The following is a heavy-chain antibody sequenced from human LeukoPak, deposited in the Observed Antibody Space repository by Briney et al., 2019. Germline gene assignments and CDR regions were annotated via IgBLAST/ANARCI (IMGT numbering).Heavy chain of an antibody. CDR2: ISSSGGTT. D-gene: IGHD6-19*01. CDR3: AKDRNGWPTNFDS. CDR1: GVTFRTYA. J-gene: IGHJ4*02. Sequence: GGSLRLSCAASGVTFRTYAVKWVRQAPGEGVERVSAISSSGGTTYYADSVKGRFAISRENSKNTLYLQMNSLRAEDTAVYYCAKDRNGWPTNFDSWGQGTLVTVSA. V-gene: IGHV3-23*01.